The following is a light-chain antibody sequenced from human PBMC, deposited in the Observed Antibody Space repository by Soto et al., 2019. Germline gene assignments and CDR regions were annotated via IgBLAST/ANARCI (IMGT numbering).Light chain of an antibody. J-gene: IGLJ3*02. CDR2: GNS. Sequence: SVLTQPPSVSGAPGQRVTISCTGRSSNIGAGYDVHWYQQLPGTAPKLFIYGNSNRPSGVPDRFSGSKSGTSASLAITGLQAEDEADYYCQSYDSSLSGSVFGGGTKLTVL. V-gene: IGLV1-40*01. CDR1: SSNIGAGYD. CDR3: QSYDSSLSGSV.